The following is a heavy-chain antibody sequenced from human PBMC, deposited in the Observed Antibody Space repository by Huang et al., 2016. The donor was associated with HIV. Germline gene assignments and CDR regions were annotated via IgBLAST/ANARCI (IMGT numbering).Heavy chain of an antibody. CDR1: GFIFNDFA. D-gene: IGHD4-17*01. J-gene: IGHJ6*03. V-gene: IGHV3-49*03. Sequence: VESGGDAVQSGRSLRLSCRGSGFIFNDFAIHWFRQAPRKGLEWIGFVRSIAFGGASKSAPSVKDRFSVSRDEAKNVAFLQMENLQVDDTAVYYCSPTGDDYFYYYMDVWGNGTTVIVS. CDR3: SPTGDDYFYYYMDV. CDR2: VRSIAFGGAS.